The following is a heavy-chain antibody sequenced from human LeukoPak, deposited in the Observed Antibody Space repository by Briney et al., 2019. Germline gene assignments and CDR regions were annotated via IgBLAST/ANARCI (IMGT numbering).Heavy chain of an antibody. V-gene: IGHV3-11*04. Sequence: GGSLRLSCAASGFTFSDYFMSWIRQAPGKGLEWVSYISNSGTSTYYADSLQGRFTISRDNAKNSLYLQMNSLRAEDTAVYYCARDQGDYGNSPFDYWGQGTLVTVSS. D-gene: IGHD4-11*01. CDR1: GFTFSDYF. CDR2: ISNSGTST. J-gene: IGHJ4*02. CDR3: ARDQGDYGNSPFDY.